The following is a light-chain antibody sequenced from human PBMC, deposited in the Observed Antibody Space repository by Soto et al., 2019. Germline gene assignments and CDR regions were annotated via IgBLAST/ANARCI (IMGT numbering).Light chain of an antibody. CDR2: EVT. CDR3: SSYTSSSTWV. CDR1: SSDVGAYNY. Sequence: QSVLTQPASVSGSPGQSITISCTGTSSDVGAYNYVSWYQQHPGEVPKVMIYEVTNRPSGVSNRFSGSKSGNTASLTISGLQAEDESDYYCSSYTSSSTWVFGGGTKLTVL. J-gene: IGLJ3*02. V-gene: IGLV2-14*01.